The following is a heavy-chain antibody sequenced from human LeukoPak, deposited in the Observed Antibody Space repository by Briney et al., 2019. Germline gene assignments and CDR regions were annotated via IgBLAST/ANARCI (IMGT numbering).Heavy chain of an antibody. D-gene: IGHD6-13*01. CDR1: GFTFDDYA. CDR3: ARENSGIAATDTIDY. V-gene: IGHV3-9*01. Sequence: PGGSLRLSCAASGFTFDDYAMHWVRHAPGKGLEWVSGISWNSGSIGYADSVKGRFTISRDNAKKSLYLQMNSLRAEDTAIYYCARENSGIAATDTIDYWGQGTLVTVSS. CDR2: ISWNSGSI. J-gene: IGHJ4*02.